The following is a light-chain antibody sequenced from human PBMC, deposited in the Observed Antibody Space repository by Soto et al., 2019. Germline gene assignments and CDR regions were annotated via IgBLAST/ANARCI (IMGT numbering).Light chain of an antibody. J-gene: IGLJ3*02. CDR3: QSYDSSLSDL. Sequence: QSVLTQPPSVSGAPGQRVTISCTGSSSNIGAGYDVHWYQQLPGTAPKLLIYGNSNPTSGVPDRFSGSKSGTSASLAITGLQAEDEADYYCQSYDSSLSDLFGGGTKLNVL. V-gene: IGLV1-40*01. CDR1: SSNIGAGYD. CDR2: GNS.